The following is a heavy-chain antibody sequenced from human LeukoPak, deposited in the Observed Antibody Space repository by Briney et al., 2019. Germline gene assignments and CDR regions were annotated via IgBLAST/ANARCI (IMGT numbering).Heavy chain of an antibody. Sequence: GGSLRLSCAASGFTFSSYGMHWVRQAPGKGLEWVAVIWYDGSNKYYADSVKGRFTISRDNSKNTLYLQMNSLRAEDTAVYYCARDPRIYGSESRRDLDYWGQGTLVTVSS. CDR1: GFTFSSYG. CDR3: ARDPRIYGSESRRDLDY. D-gene: IGHD3-10*01. V-gene: IGHV3-33*01. J-gene: IGHJ4*02. CDR2: IWYDGSNK.